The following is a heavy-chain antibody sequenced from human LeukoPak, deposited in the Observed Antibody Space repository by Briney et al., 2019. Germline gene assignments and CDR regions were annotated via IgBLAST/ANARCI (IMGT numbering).Heavy chain of an antibody. D-gene: IGHD3-16*01. CDR2: IKGIGPTT. CDR3: ARAGELRYMDV. J-gene: IGHJ6*03. CDR1: GFTFSDCY. Sequence: GGSLRLSCAASGFTFSDCYMSWIRQAPGKGLEWVSTIKGIGPTTYYADSLKGRFTISRDNAKNSLFLQMSSLRADDAAIYYCARAGELRYMDVWGKGTAVTVSS. V-gene: IGHV3-11*04.